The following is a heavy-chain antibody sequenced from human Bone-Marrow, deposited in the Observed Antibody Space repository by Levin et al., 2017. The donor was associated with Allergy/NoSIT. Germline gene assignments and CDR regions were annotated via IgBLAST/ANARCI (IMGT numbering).Heavy chain of an antibody. J-gene: IGHJ6*02. CDR3: TTDRTGWIAAAGKKHYYGMDV. CDR1: GFTFSNAW. D-gene: IGHD6-13*01. V-gene: IGHV3-15*01. Sequence: PGGSLRLSCAASGFTFSNAWMSWVRQAPGKGLEWVGRIKSKTDGGTTDYAAPVKGRFTISRDDSKNTLYLQMNSLKTEDTAVYYCTTDRTGWIAAAGKKHYYGMDVWGQGTTVTVSS. CDR2: IKSKTDGGTT.